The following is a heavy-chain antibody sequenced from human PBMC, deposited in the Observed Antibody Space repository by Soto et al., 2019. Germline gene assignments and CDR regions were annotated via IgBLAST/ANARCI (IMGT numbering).Heavy chain of an antibody. J-gene: IGHJ6*02. CDR1: GFTVSSNY. D-gene: IGHD5-12*01. Sequence: GGSLRLSCAASGFTVSSNYMSWVRQAPGKGLEWVSVIYSGGSTYYADSVKGRFTISRDNSKNTLYLQMNSLRAEDTAVYYCARGHYSGYGIYYYYGMDVWGQGTTVTVS. CDR3: ARGHYSGYGIYYYYGMDV. V-gene: IGHV3-66*01. CDR2: IYSGGST.